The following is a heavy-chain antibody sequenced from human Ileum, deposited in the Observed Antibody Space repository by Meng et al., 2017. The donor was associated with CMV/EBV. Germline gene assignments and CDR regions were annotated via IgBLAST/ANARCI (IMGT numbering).Heavy chain of an antibody. CDR3: ATSRTFDY. Sequence: GESLKISCAASAFTFSSYWMNWVRQAPGKGLEWVANIKQDGSEKYYVDSVKGRFTISRDNAKNSLYLQMNSLRAEDTAVYYCATSRTFDYGGKG. CDR2: IKQDGSEK. CDR1: AFTFSSYW. V-gene: IGHV3-7*01. J-gene: IGHJ4*02. D-gene: IGHD6-13*01.